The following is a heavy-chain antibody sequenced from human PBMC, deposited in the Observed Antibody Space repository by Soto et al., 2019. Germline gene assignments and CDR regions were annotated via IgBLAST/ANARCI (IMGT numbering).Heavy chain of an antibody. CDR1: AFILSSFA. J-gene: IGHJ6*02. D-gene: IGHD2-2*01. Sequence: PGRCRRRSGVRSAFILSSFAFSQSRPGAGQGLEWVSTTRSNGEHTYYADSVKGRCTVSRDNSKNALFLDMTSRGAEDTAVYYCAKDSKSVEVSAARVYGMDVCRQLPTFTASS. CDR3: AKDSKSVEVSAARVYGMDV. V-gene: IGHV3-23*01. CDR2: TRSNGEHT.